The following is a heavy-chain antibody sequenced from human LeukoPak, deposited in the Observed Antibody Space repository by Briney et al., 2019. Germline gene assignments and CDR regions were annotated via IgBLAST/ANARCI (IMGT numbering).Heavy chain of an antibody. CDR3: AKCGTGSNFDY. J-gene: IGHJ4*02. D-gene: IGHD3-10*01. V-gene: IGHV3-7*02. CDR1: GFTFSSYW. CDR2: LNQDGSER. Sequence: GGSLRLSCVASGFTFSSYWMSWVRQTPGKWLEWVAHLNQDGSERNYVDSMKGRFTTSRENVKNSLYMQMHRLSAEHTAVYYCAKCGTGSNFDYWGQGMLVTVSS.